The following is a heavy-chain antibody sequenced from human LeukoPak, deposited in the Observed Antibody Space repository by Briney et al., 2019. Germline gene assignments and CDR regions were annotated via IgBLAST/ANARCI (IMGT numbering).Heavy chain of an antibody. V-gene: IGHV3-48*04. CDR1: GFTFGTCS. CDR3: ARAGYSSTWYHPYLDS. D-gene: IGHD6-13*01. CDR2: INRGSSNI. Sequence: PGGSLRLSCAASGFTFGTCSMNWVRQAPGKGLEWVSYINRGSSNIYYADSVKGRFTISRDNAKNSLYLQMNSLRPEHPVVYYCARAGYSSTWYHPYLDSWGQGTLVTVSS. J-gene: IGHJ4*02.